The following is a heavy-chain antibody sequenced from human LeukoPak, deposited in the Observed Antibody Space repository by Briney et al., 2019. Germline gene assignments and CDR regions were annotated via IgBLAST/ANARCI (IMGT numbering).Heavy chain of an antibody. Sequence: SETLSLTCDVSGRFFRDYYWSWIRQPPGKGLEWIGEINPSGPTNYNPSLKSRITISLDTSKNHFSPKLTSMTAADTAVYYCARGYSVQYYGSGTYLDSWGHGTLVTVST. CDR1: GRFFRDYY. D-gene: IGHD3-10*01. V-gene: IGHV4-34*01. CDR3: ARGYSVQYYGSGTYLDS. CDR2: INPSGPT. J-gene: IGHJ4*03.